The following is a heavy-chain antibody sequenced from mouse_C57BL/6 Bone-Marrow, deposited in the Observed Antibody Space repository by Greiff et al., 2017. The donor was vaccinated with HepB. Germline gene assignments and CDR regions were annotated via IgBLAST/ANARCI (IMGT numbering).Heavy chain of an antibody. V-gene: IGHV1-82*01. D-gene: IGHD4-1*01. Sequence: VQLQQSGPELVKPGASVKISCKASGYAFSSSWMNWVKQRPGKGLESIGRIYPGDGDTNYNGKFKGKATLTADKSSSTAYMQLSSLTSEDSAVYFCATNWDDYWGQGTTLTVSS. CDR2: IYPGDGDT. J-gene: IGHJ2*01. CDR3: ATNWDDY. CDR1: GYAFSSSW.